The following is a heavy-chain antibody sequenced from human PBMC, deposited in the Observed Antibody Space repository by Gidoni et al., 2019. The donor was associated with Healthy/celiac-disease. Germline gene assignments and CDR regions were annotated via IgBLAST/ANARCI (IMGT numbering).Heavy chain of an antibody. CDR3: ARDRNNVGVYYYGMDV. CDR2: INPSGGST. Sequence: QVQLVQSGAEVKKPGASVKVSCKASGYTFTSYYMHWVRQAPGQGLEWMGIINPSGGSTSYAQKFQGRVTMTRDMSTSTVYMELSSLRSEDTAVYYCARDRNNVGVYYYGMDVWGQGTTVTVSS. CDR1: GYTFTSYY. D-gene: IGHD1-26*01. V-gene: IGHV1-46*01. J-gene: IGHJ6*02.